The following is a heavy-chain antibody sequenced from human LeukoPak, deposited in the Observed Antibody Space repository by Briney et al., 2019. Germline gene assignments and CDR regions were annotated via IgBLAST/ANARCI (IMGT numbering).Heavy chain of an antibody. Sequence: GGSLRLSCAASGFTFSDYGIHWVRQAPGKRLEGVAFIRIDESKRFYGDSVKGRFTIARDNSRNTAYLQMHSLRAEDTAVYYCARKGFCSGGTCYGSPDYYYMDVWGKGTTVTVSS. CDR1: GFTFSDYG. CDR3: ARKGFCSGGTCYGSPDYYYMDV. CDR2: IRIDESKR. D-gene: IGHD2-15*01. V-gene: IGHV3-30*02. J-gene: IGHJ6*03.